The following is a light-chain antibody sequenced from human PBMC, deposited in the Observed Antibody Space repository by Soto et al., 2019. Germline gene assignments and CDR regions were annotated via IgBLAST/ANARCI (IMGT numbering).Light chain of an antibody. CDR3: QQYNNWPPGLT. CDR1: QSFSSN. J-gene: IGKJ4*01. Sequence: EIVMTQSPATLSVSPGERATLSCRASQSFSSNLAWYQQKPGQAPRLLIYGASTRATGIPARFSGSGSGTEFTLTISSLQSEDFAVYYCQQYNNWPPGLTFGGGTKVEIK. V-gene: IGKV3-15*01. CDR2: GAS.